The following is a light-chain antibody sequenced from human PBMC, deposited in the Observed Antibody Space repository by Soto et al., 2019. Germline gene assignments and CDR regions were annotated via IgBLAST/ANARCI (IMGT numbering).Light chain of an antibody. CDR2: EVK. J-gene: IGLJ3*02. CDR3: NSYTSGTNPAV. V-gene: IGLV2-14*03. CDR1: KSDIGDYNY. Sequence: QSALTQPASVSGSPGQSITISCTGTKSDIGDYNYVSWYQQHPGKAPKLIIYEVKNRPSGVSERFSGSKSGNTASLTISGLQAEDEADYYCNSYTSGTNPAVFGGGTKPTVL.